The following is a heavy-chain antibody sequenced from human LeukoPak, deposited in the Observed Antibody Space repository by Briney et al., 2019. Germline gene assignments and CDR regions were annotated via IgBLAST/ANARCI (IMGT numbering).Heavy chain of an antibody. CDR2: ISSSGSTI. D-gene: IGHD3-10*02. Sequence: GGSLRLSCAASGFTFSSYEMNWVRQATGKGPEGVSYISSSGSTIYYADSVKGRFPISRDNAKNSLYLQMNSLRAEDTAVYHCAELGITMIGGVWGKGTTVTISS. CDR1: GFTFSSYE. CDR3: AELGITMIGGV. V-gene: IGHV3-48*03. J-gene: IGHJ6*04.